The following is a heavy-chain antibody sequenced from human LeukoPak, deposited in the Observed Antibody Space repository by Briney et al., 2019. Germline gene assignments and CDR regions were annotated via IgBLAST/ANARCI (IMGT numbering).Heavy chain of an antibody. D-gene: IGHD3-3*01. CDR1: GFTFSSYA. CDR3: SKDPSRRITIFGVVKW. CDR2: ISGSGGST. V-gene: IGHV3-23*01. Sequence: PGGSLRLSCAAPGFTFSSYAMSWVRQAPGKGLECVSAISGSGGSTYYADSVKGRFTISRDNSKNTLYLQMNSLRAEDTAVYYCSKDPSRRITIFGVVKWWGQGTLVTVSS. J-gene: IGHJ4*02.